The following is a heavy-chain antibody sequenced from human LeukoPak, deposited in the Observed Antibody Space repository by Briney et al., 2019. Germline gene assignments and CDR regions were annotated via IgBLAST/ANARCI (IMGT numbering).Heavy chain of an antibody. Sequence: SETLSLTCTVSGYSISSGYYWGWIRQPPGKGLEWIGSIYHSGSTYYNPSLKSRVTISVDTSKNQFSLKLSSVTAADTAVYYCASRPYYYDSSGYDYWGQGTLVTVFS. CDR1: GYSISSGYY. CDR2: IYHSGST. J-gene: IGHJ4*02. V-gene: IGHV4-38-2*02. D-gene: IGHD3-22*01. CDR3: ASRPYYYDSSGYDY.